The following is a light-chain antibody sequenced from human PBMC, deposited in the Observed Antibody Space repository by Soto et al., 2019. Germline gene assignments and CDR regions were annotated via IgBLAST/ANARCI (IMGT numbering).Light chain of an antibody. CDR1: QSIGRF. V-gene: IGKV1-39*01. CDR3: QQYNSAPLT. J-gene: IGKJ4*01. Sequence: DIQMTQSPSSLSASVGDRVTITCRASQSIGRFLNWHQQKPGKAPKLLIYAASSLQSGVPSRFSGSGSGTDFTLTISSLQPEDFATYYCQQYNSAPLTFGGGTKVDIK. CDR2: AAS.